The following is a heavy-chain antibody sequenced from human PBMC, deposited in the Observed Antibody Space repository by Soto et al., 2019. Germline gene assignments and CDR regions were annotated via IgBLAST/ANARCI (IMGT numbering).Heavy chain of an antibody. V-gene: IGHV3-11*01. Sequence: GWSLRLSCTGSVFDFGDYYMSWIRQAPGKGLEWVSYIDSGDGTTYYTDSVKGRFTISRDNAKKTVYLQMSSLRVEDTALYYCVRPYYSSSWFPFDRWGQGTLVTVS. D-gene: IGHD6-13*01. CDR1: VFDFGDYY. J-gene: IGHJ4*02. CDR2: IDSGDGTT. CDR3: VRPYYSSSWFPFDR.